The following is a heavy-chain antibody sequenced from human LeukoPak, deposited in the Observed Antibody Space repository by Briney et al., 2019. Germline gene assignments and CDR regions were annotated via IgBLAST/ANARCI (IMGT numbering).Heavy chain of an antibody. D-gene: IGHD3-10*01. Sequence: GGSLRLSCAGSGFTFSSYAMSWVRQAPGKGLEWVSGISGSGGSTYYADSVKGRFTISRDNPKNTLYLEMNSLRAEDTAVYYCAKGRITMVRGVTDWGQGTLVTVSS. J-gene: IGHJ4*02. CDR3: AKGRITMVRGVTD. CDR2: ISGSGGST. CDR1: GFTFSSYA. V-gene: IGHV3-23*01.